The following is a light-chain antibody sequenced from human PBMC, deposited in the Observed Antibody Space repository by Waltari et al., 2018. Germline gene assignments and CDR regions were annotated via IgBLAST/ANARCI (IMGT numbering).Light chain of an antibody. V-gene: IGLV2-23*02. CDR2: DLS. Sequence: QSALTQPASVSGSPGQPITISCSATSRDAGGYHFVPWYQQHPGKAPKLMIYDLSKRPSGVSNRFSGSKSGNTASLTISGLQAEDEADYYCCSYAGTSTVVFGGGTKLTVL. CDR3: CSYAGTSTVV. J-gene: IGLJ2*01. CDR1: SRDAGGYHF.